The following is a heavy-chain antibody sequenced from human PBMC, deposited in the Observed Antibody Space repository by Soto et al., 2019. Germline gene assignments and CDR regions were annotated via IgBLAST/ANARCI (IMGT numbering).Heavy chain of an antibody. D-gene: IGHD1-7*01. J-gene: IGHJ4*02. V-gene: IGHV3-49*03. CDR1: GFNFADFA. CDR3: AKHARRENYRGLFDY. CDR2: IRSNTYGGTT. Sequence: GGSLRLSCTTSGFNFADFAISWFRQAPGKGPEWVGFIRSNTYGGTTEYAASVRGRFSFSRDDSQSIAYLQLNTLRAEDTAVYYCAKHARRENYRGLFDYWGQGTLVTVSS.